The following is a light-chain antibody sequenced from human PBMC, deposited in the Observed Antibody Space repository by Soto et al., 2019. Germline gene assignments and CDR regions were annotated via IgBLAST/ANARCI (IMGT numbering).Light chain of an antibody. J-gene: IGKJ1*01. Sequence: DTVLTQSPGTLSLSPGERATLSCRASQSVSSSYFAWYQQKPGQAPRLLIYGSSSRATGIPDRFSGSGSGTDFTLTTSRLEPEDFAVYYCQQYGSSWTFGQGTKVEIK. CDR1: QSVSSSY. V-gene: IGKV3-20*01. CDR2: GSS. CDR3: QQYGSSWT.